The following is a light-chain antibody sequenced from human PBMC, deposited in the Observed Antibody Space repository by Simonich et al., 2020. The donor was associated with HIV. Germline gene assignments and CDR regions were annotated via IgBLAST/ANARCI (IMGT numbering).Light chain of an antibody. CDR1: QSVNSNF. CDR3: QQYGSSPLT. J-gene: IGKJ4*01. V-gene: IGKV3-20*01. CDR2: TSS. Sequence: EIVLTQSPGTLSLSPGERATLSCSASQSVNSNFLTWYQQKPGQAPRLLIYTSSSRTTGIPDRFSGSGSGTDFTLTISRLEPEDFAVYYCQQYGSSPLTFGGGTKVEIK.